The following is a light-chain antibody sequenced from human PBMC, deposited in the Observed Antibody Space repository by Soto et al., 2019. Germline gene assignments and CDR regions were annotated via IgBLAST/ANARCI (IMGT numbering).Light chain of an antibody. V-gene: IGLV2-14*01. CDR1: SRDVGDYKY. Sequence: QSALTQPASVSGSPGQSITISCTGTSRDVGDYKYVSWYQQHPDKAPKLIIFVNSNRPSGISNRFSASKSGNTASLTISGLQAEDEADYYCSSYTSSDTPYVFGTGTKVTVL. CDR2: VNS. CDR3: SSYTSSDTPYV. J-gene: IGLJ1*01.